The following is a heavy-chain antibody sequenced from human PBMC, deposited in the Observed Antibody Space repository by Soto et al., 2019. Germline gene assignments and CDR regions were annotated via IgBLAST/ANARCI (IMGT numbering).Heavy chain of an antibody. CDR1: GFTFSSYA. CDR3: ARDRHSSGPQDY. CDR2: ISYDGSNK. Sequence: GGSLRLSCAASGFTFSSYAMHWVRQAPGKGLEWVAVISYDGSNKYYADSVKGRFTISRDNSKNTLYLQMNSLRAEDTAVYYCARDRHSSGPQDYWGQGTLVTVSS. J-gene: IGHJ4*02. D-gene: IGHD6-19*01. V-gene: IGHV3-30-3*01.